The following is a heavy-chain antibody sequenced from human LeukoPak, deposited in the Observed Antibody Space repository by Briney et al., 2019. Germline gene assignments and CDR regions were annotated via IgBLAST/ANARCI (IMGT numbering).Heavy chain of an antibody. CDR2: MNPNSGNT. CDR3: ARRSREVHFDY. V-gene: IGHV1-8*03. D-gene: IGHD3-10*01. J-gene: IGHJ4*02. CDR1: GYTFTSYD. Sequence: GASVKVSCKASGYTFTSYDINWVRQATGQGLEWMGWMNPNSGNTGYAQKFQGRVTITRNTSISTAYMELSSLRSEDTAVYYCARRSREVHFDYWGQGTLVTVSS.